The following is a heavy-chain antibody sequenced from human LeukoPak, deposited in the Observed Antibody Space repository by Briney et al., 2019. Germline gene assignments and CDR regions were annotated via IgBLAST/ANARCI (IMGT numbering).Heavy chain of an antibody. CDR1: GGSISSYY. CDR3: ARHGGGYSYGYFYYGMDV. J-gene: IGHJ6*02. D-gene: IGHD5-18*01. CDR2: IYYSGST. V-gene: IGHV4-59*01. Sequence: SETLSLTCTVSGGSISSYYWSWIRQPPGKGLEWIGYIYYSGSTNYNPSLKSRVTMSVDTSKNHFSLRLSSVTAADTAVYYCARHGGGYSYGYFYYGMDVWGQGTTVTVSS.